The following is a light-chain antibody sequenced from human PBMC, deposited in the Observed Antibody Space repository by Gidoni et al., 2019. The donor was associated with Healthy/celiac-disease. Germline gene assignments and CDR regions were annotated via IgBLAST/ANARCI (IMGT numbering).Light chain of an antibody. CDR3: QSYDSSLSGSGVV. Sequence: QSVLTQPPSVSGAPGQRVTSSCTGSSSNIGAGYDLHWYQQLPGTAPKLLIYGNSNRPSGVPDRFSGSKSGTSASLAITGLQAEDEADYYCQSYDSSLSGSGVVFGGGTKLTVL. V-gene: IGLV1-40*01. CDR2: GNS. J-gene: IGLJ2*01. CDR1: SSNIGAGYD.